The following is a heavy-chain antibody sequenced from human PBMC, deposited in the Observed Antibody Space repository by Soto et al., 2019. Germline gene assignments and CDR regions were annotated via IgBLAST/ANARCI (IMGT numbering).Heavy chain of an antibody. CDR2: ISAYNGNT. V-gene: IGHV1-18*01. CDR1: GYTFTSYG. CDR3: ARDRLSSGRLGQGYY. D-gene: IGHD6-19*01. Sequence: ASVKVSCKASGYTFTSYGISWVRQAPGQGLEWMGWISAYNGNTNYAQKLQGRVTMTTDTSTSTAYMELRSLRSDDTAVYYCARDRLSSGRLGQGYYWGQGTLVTVSP. J-gene: IGHJ4*02.